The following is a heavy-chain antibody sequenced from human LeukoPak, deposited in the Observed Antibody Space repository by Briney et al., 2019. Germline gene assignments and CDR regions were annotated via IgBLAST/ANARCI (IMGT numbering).Heavy chain of an antibody. CDR1: GYTFTGYY. CDR3: ARDIVVVTAIQLGFDY. D-gene: IGHD2-21*02. CDR2: INPNSGGT. Sequence: ASVKVSCKASGYTFTGYYMHWVRQAPGHGLEWMGWINPNSGGTNYAQKFQGRVTMTRDTSISTAYMELSRLRSDDTAVYYCARDIVVVTAIQLGFDYWGQGTLVTVSS. V-gene: IGHV1-2*02. J-gene: IGHJ4*02.